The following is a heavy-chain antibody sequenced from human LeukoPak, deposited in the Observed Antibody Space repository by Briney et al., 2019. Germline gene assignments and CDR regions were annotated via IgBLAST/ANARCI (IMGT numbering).Heavy chain of an antibody. V-gene: IGHV3-21*05. Sequence: GGSLRLSCAASGFTFTDYSMNWVRQAPGKGLEWVSYISSSSSYIYYADSVKGRFTISRDNAKNSLYLQMNSLRAEDTAVYYCASGIAAAGTGAFDIWGQGTMVTVSS. J-gene: IGHJ3*02. D-gene: IGHD6-13*01. CDR1: GFTFTDYS. CDR3: ASGIAAAGTGAFDI. CDR2: ISSSSSYI.